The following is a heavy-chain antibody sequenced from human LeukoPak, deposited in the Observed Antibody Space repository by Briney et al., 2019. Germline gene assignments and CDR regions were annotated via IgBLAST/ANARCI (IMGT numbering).Heavy chain of an antibody. D-gene: IGHD3-22*01. Sequence: ASVKVSCKASGDSFTSYYMHWVRQAPGQGLEWMGIINPSGGSTSYAQKFQGRVTMTRDMSTSTVYMELSSLRSEDTAVYYCARGPQVVVITTSLGYWGQGTLVTVSS. V-gene: IGHV1-46*01. CDR2: INPSGGST. CDR1: GDSFTSYY. CDR3: ARGPQVVVITTSLGY. J-gene: IGHJ4*02.